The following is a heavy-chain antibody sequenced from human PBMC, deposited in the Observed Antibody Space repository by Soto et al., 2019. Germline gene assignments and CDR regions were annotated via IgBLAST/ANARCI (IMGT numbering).Heavy chain of an antibody. J-gene: IGHJ4*02. CDR3: AKDLVGSNADYFDY. Sequence: GGXLRLSCAASGFTFSSYAMSWVRQTPGKGLEWVSAISGSGDSTYYADSVKGRFTISRDNSKNTLYLQMNSLRAEDTAVYYCAKDLVGSNADYFDYWGQGTLVTVSS. CDR1: GFTFSSYA. V-gene: IGHV3-23*01. CDR2: ISGSGDST. D-gene: IGHD2-15*01.